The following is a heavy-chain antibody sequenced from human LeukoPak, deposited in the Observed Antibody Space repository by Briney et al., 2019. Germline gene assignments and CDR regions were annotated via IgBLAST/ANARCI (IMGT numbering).Heavy chain of an antibody. D-gene: IGHD3-22*01. CDR3: ASRAHYDSSGSFDY. CDR2: IKQDGSEK. Sequence: PGGSLRLSCAASGFTFSSYWMSWVRQAPGKGLEWVANIKQDGSEKYYVDSVKGRFTISRDNAKNSLYLQMNSLRAEDTAVYYCASRAHYDSSGSFDYWGQGTLVTVSS. J-gene: IGHJ4*02. CDR1: GFTFSSYW. V-gene: IGHV3-7*01.